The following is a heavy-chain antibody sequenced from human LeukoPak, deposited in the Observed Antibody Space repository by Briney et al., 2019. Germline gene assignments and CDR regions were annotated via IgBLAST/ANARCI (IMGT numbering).Heavy chain of an antibody. V-gene: IGHV5-51*01. D-gene: IGHD3-22*01. CDR2: IYPGDSDT. Sequence: GESLKISCKGSGYSFTSYWIGWVRQMPGKGLEWMGIIYPGDSDTRYSPSFQGQVTISADKSISTAYLQWSSLKASDTAMYYCARRALCYDSSGYYYGEGGCYFDYWGQGTLVTVSS. CDR3: ARRALCYDSSGYYYGEGGCYFDY. CDR1: GYSFTSYW. J-gene: IGHJ4*02.